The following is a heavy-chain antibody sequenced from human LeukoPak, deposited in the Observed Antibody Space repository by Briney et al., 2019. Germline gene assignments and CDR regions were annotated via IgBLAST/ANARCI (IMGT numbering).Heavy chain of an antibody. D-gene: IGHD3-22*01. J-gene: IGHJ5*01. CDR3: ARGVPSSYYDSSGYS. CDR1: DGSIRSATYH. CDR2: IYTSGNT. Sequence: SQTLSLTCTVSDGSIRSATYHWNWIRQSAGKGLEWIGRIYTSGNTNYNPSLNNRVTMPVDPSKSQFSLQLRSVTAADTAVYYCARGVPSSYYDSSGYSWGHGTLVTVSS. V-gene: IGHV4-61*02.